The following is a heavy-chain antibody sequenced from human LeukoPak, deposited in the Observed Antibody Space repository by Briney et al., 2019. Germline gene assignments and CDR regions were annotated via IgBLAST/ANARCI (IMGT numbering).Heavy chain of an antibody. CDR1: EFPFTKAW. J-gene: IGHJ5*02. V-gene: IGHV3-23*01. CDR2: ISGRGGST. D-gene: IGHD3-16*01. CDR3: AKDLEMSLGELTSNWFDP. Sequence: GGSVRLSWAVSEFPFTKAWMSWVRQPQGKGLEWVSAISGRGGSTYYADSVKGRFTISRDNSKNTLYLQMNSLRAEDTAVYYCAKDLEMSLGELTSNWFDPWGQGTLVTVSS.